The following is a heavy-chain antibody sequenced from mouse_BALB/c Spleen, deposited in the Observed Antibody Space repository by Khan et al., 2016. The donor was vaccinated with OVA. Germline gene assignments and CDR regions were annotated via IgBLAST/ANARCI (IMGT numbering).Heavy chain of an antibody. D-gene: IGHD4-1*01. J-gene: IGHJ3*01. V-gene: IGHV5-6*01. CDR2: ISSGGDYT. Sequence: EVELVESGGDLVKPGGSLKLSCAASGFTFSSYSMSWVRQTPDKRLEWVASISSGGDYTYYPDSVKGRFTISRDNAKNTLYLQMSDLKSEDTAMYYGAINLTGSFAYWGQGTLVTVSA. CDR3: AINLTGSFAY. CDR1: GFTFSSYS.